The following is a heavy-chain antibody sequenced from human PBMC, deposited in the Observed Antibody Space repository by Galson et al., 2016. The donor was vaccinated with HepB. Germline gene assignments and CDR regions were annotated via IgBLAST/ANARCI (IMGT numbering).Heavy chain of an antibody. Sequence: SETLSLTCTVSDGSNSNDHWSWIRQPPGKGLEWIGSIYYSGSTYYNPSLKSRVTISVDTSKNQFSLKLSSVTAADTAVYYCASPIYDYGGNSGWYSDLWGRGTLVTVSS. CDR2: IYYSGST. CDR3: ASPIYDYGGNSGWYSDL. J-gene: IGHJ2*01. CDR1: DGSNSNDH. V-gene: IGHV4-59*05. D-gene: IGHD4-23*01.